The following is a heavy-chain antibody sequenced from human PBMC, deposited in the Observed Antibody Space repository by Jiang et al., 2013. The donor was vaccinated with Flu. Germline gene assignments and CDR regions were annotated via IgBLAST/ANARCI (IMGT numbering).Heavy chain of an antibody. CDR3: ARGRTGSSSSHHYFDY. CDR1: GGSFSGYY. CDR2: INHSGST. J-gene: IGHJ4*02. D-gene: IGHD6-13*01. Sequence: LLKPSETLSLTCAVYGGSFSGYYWSWIRQPPGKGLEWIGEINHSGSTNYNPSLKSRVTISVDTSKNQFSLKLSSVTAADTAVYYCARGRTGSSSSHHYFDYWGQGTLVTVSS. V-gene: IGHV4-34*01.